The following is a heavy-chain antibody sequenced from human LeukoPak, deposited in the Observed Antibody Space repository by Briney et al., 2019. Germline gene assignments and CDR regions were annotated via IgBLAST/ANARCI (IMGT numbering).Heavy chain of an antibody. V-gene: IGHV3-66*01. Sequence: GGSLRLSCAASGVTVSTNYMSWVRQAPGRGLEWVSVIYSGGNTYYADSVKGRFTISRDNSKNTLYLQMNSLRADDTAVYYCARDSGTTVGYFDYWGQGTLVTVSS. CDR1: GVTVSTNY. CDR2: IYSGGNT. J-gene: IGHJ4*02. D-gene: IGHD4-23*01. CDR3: ARDSGTTVGYFDY.